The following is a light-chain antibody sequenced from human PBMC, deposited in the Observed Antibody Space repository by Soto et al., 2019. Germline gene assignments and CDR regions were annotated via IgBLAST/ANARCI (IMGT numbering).Light chain of an antibody. CDR3: HQYNSYPRT. J-gene: IGKJ1*01. V-gene: IGKV1-5*01. CDR1: QSVSDC. Sequence: IQMTQSPSSLSASVGDRVTITCRASQSVSDCLAWYQQKPGNPPKLLIYATSRLESAVPSRFSASGSGTEFTLTISGLQPDDFATYYCHQYNSYPRTFGQGTKVEIK. CDR2: ATS.